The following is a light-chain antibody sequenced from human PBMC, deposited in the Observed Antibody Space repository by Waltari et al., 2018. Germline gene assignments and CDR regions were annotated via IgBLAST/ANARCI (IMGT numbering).Light chain of an antibody. V-gene: IGKV3-11*01. CDR1: QSVSSY. CDR3: QQRINWPPIT. CDR2: DAS. Sequence: EIVLTQSPATLSLSPGERATLSCRTSQSVSSYLAWYQQKPGQAPRRLIYDASNRATGIPARFSGSGSGTDFTLTISSLEPEDFAVYYCQQRINWPPITFGQGTRLEIK. J-gene: IGKJ5*01.